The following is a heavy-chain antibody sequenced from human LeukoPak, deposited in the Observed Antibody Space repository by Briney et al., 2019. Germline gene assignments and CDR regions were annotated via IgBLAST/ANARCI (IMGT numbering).Heavy chain of an antibody. V-gene: IGHV3-30*18. Sequence: GRSLRLSCAASGFTFSSYGMHWVRQAPGKGLEWVAVISYDGSNKYYADSVKGRFTISRDNSKNTLYLQMNSLRAEDTAVYYRAKGWFDYAAPFDIWGQGTMVTVSS. CDR2: ISYDGSNK. CDR1: GFTFSSYG. CDR3: AKGWFDYAAPFDI. D-gene: IGHD4-17*01. J-gene: IGHJ3*02.